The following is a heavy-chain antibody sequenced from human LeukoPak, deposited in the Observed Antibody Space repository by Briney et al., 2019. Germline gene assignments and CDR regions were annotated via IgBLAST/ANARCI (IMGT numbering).Heavy chain of an antibody. CDR2: IYTSGST. Sequence: TSQTLSLTCTVPGGSISSGSYYWSWIRQPAGKGLEWIGRIYTSGSTNYNPSLKSRVTISVDTSKNQFSLKLSSVTAADTAVYYCAREGYSYGYFVDYWGQGTLVTVSS. CDR3: AREGYSYGYFVDY. J-gene: IGHJ4*02. V-gene: IGHV4-61*02. CDR1: GGSISSGSYY. D-gene: IGHD5-18*01.